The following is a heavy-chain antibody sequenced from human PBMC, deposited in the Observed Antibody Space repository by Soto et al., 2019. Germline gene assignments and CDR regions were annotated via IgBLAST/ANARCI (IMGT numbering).Heavy chain of an antibody. CDR2: IYYSGST. CDR3: ARDFGGSYFSGLPLNYYYGMDV. CDR1: GGSISSGDYY. J-gene: IGHJ6*02. Sequence: QVQLQESGPGLVKPSQTLSLTCTVSGGSISSGDYYWSWIRQPPGKGLEWIGYIYYSGSTYYNPSLKSRVTISVDTSKNQFSLKLSSVTAADTAVYYCARDFGGSYFSGLPLNYYYGMDVWGQGTTVTVSS. V-gene: IGHV4-30-4*01. D-gene: IGHD1-26*01.